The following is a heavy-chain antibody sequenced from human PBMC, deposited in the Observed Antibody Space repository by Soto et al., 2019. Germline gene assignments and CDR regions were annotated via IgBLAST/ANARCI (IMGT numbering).Heavy chain of an antibody. V-gene: IGHV1-18*01. CDR1: GYTFTSYV. CDR3: ASYREQLVLYGMDV. Sequence: QVQLVQSGAEVKKPGASVKVSCKASGYTFTSYVISWVRQAPGQGLEWMGWISAYNGNTNYAQKLQGRVTMTTDTSTSIAYMELRSLRSDDTAGYYCASYREQLVLYGMDVWGQGTTVTVSS. D-gene: IGHD6-13*01. CDR2: ISAYNGNT. J-gene: IGHJ6*02.